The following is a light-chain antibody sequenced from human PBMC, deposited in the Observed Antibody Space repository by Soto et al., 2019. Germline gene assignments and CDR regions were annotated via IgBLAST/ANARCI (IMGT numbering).Light chain of an antibody. Sequence: DVVMTQSPLSLPVTLGQPASISCRSSQSLVYSDGIAYLNWFHQRPGQSPRRLIYRASNRDSGVPDRFRGSESGTDFTLKISRVEAEDVGVYYCRQGTHWPPPFGPVTKVEIK. V-gene: IGKV2-30*01. CDR1: QSLVYSDGIAY. CDR3: RQGTHWPPP. J-gene: IGKJ1*01. CDR2: RAS.